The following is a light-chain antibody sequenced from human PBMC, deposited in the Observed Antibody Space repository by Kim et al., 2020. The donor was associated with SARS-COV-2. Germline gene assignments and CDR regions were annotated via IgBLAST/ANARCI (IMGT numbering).Light chain of an antibody. CDR1: SLRGYY. Sequence: SVALGQTVRITCQGDSLRGYYESWYQQKPGQAPVLVIYSKNNRPSGIQDRFSASSSGNTASLTITGEQAEDEADYSCTSRDSSFYVFGTGTKVTVL. V-gene: IGLV3-19*01. CDR3: TSRDSSFYV. J-gene: IGLJ1*01. CDR2: SKN.